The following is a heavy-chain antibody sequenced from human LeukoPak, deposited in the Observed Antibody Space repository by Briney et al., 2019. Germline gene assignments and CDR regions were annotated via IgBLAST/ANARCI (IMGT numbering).Heavy chain of an antibody. V-gene: IGHV3-23*01. Sequence: GGSLRLSCAASGFSFSTYAMAWVRQAPGKGLEWVSAISDSGTNTYYADSVRGRFTVSRDNSKNTLYLQMNSLRGEDTAVYYCAKDSGSFDYWGQGILVTVSS. CDR1: GFSFSTYA. D-gene: IGHD1-26*01. CDR2: ISDSGTNT. CDR3: AKDSGSFDY. J-gene: IGHJ4*02.